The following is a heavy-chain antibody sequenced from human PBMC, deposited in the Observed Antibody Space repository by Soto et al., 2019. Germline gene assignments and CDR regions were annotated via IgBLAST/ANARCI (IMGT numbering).Heavy chain of an antibody. J-gene: IGHJ5*02. D-gene: IGHD1-26*01. CDR3: ARTESGTYSWFDP. CDR1: GGSISSYY. Sequence: QVQLQESGAGLVKPSETLSLTCTFSGGSISSYYWSWIRQPPGKGLEWIGYISYNGNTNYNPSLKSRVTISIDTSKIQFSLTLISVTAADTAVYYCARTESGTYSWFDPWGQGTLVTVSS. V-gene: IGHV4-59*01. CDR2: ISYNGNT.